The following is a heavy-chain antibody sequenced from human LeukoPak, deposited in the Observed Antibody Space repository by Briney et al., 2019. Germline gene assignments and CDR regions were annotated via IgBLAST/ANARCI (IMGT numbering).Heavy chain of an antibody. D-gene: IGHD2-21*02. CDR3: ARGGVRVVTALDY. CDR1: GGSFSGYY. CDR2: INHSGST. V-gene: IGHV4-34*01. Sequence: KPSETLSLTCAVYGGSFSGYYWSWIRQPPGKGLEWIGEINHSGSTNYNPSLKSRVTISVDTSKNQFSLKLSSVTAADTAVYYRARGGVRVVTALDYWGQGTLVTVSS. J-gene: IGHJ4*02.